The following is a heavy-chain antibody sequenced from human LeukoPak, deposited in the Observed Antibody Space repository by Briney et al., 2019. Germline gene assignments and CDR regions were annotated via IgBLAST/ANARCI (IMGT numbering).Heavy chain of an antibody. J-gene: IGHJ5*02. CDR2: ISYDGSNK. CDR1: GFTFSSYG. CDR3: ARASRGNWFDP. V-gene: IGHV3-30*03. D-gene: IGHD3-10*01. Sequence: PGGSLRLSCAASGFTFSSYGMHWVRQAPGKGLEWVAVISYDGSNKYYADSVKGRFTISRDNSKNTLYLQMNSLRAEDTAVYYCARASRGNWFDPWGQGTLVTVSS.